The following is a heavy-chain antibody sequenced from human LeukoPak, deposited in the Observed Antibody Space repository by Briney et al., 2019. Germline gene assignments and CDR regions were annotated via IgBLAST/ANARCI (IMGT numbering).Heavy chain of an antibody. D-gene: IGHD1-7*01. CDR3: ARPGITGAMGYGAFDI. CDR2: IDSSSSYI. V-gene: IGHV3-21*01. CDR1: GFTFSSYS. Sequence: GGSLRLSCAASGFTFSSYSINWVRQAPGKGLEWVSSIDSSSSYIYYADSVKGRFTISRDNAKNSLFLQMNSLRVEDTAVYYCARPGITGAMGYGAFDIWGQGTRVTVSS. J-gene: IGHJ3*02.